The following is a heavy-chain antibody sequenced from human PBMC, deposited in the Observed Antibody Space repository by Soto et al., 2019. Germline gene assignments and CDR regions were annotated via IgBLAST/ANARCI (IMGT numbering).Heavy chain of an antibody. J-gene: IGHJ6*02. V-gene: IGHV1-18*01. CDR2: ISAYNGNT. D-gene: IGHD1-7*01. CDR3: ARDFLVGNYDYYYYGMDV. Sequence: GASVKVSCKASGYTFTCYGISWVRQAPGQGLEWMGWISAYNGNTNYAQKLQGRVTMTTDTSTSTAYMELRSLRSDDTAVYYCARDFLVGNYDYYYYGMDVWGQGTTVTVSS. CDR1: GYTFTCYG.